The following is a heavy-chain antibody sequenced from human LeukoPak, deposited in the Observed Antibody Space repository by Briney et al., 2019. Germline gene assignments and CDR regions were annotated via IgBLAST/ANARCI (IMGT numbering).Heavy chain of an antibody. Sequence: PAGSLRLSSAASGFTFSSYEMNWVPPAPGQGLEWVSYISSGASTIYYADSVKGRITTSRANAKNSLYLQMNSLRAEETAVYYCAELGITMIGGVWGKGTTVTISS. CDR1: GFTFSSYE. J-gene: IGHJ6*04. V-gene: IGHV3-48*03. CDR3: AELGITMIGGV. D-gene: IGHD3-10*02. CDR2: ISSGASTI.